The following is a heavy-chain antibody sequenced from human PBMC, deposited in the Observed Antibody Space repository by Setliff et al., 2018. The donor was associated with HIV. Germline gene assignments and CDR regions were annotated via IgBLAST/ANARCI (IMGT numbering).Heavy chain of an antibody. CDR1: GFTFGDYA. V-gene: IGHV3-49*04. CDR2: IRSKAYGGTT. J-gene: IGHJ6*03. Sequence: GSLRLSCTASGFTFGDYAMNWVRQAPGKGLEWVGFIRSKAYGGTTEYAASVKGRFTISRDDSKSIAYLQMNSLKTEDTAMYYCTRAKSWYYYMDVWGKGTTVTVSS. CDR3: TRAKSWYYYMDV.